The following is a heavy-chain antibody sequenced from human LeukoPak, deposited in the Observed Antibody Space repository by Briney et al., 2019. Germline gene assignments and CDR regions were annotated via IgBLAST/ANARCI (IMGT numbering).Heavy chain of an antibody. Sequence: GASVKVSCKASGYTFTGYYLHWVRQAPGQGLEWMGWINPNSGGTNYAQKFQGRVTMTRDTSISTAYMELSRLRSDDTAVYYCARDVSSPPPHVVVVAAGDDAFDIWGQGTMVTVSS. CDR1: GYTFTGYY. J-gene: IGHJ3*02. D-gene: IGHD2-15*01. CDR3: ARDVSSPPPHVVVVAAGDDAFDI. V-gene: IGHV1-2*02. CDR2: INPNSGGT.